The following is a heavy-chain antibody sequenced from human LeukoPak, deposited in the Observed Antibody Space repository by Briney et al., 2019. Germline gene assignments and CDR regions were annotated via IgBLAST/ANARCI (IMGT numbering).Heavy chain of an antibody. CDR1: GFTFNSYA. Sequence: QPGGSLRLSCAASGFTFNSYAMTWVRLAPGKGLEWVSSITGSGGSTHSADSVKGRFTISRDNSKNTLYLQMNSLRAEDTAVYYCARSEEVVVGASYYYGMDVWGQGTTVTVSS. V-gene: IGHV3-23*01. J-gene: IGHJ6*02. CDR2: ITGSGGST. CDR3: ARSEEVVVGASYYYGMDV. D-gene: IGHD2-15*01.